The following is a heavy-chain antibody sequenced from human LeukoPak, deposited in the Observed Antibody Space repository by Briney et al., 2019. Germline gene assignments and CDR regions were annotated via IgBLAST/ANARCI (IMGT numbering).Heavy chain of an antibody. J-gene: IGHJ4*02. CDR2: IYSGGST. D-gene: IGHD1-26*01. CDR1: GFTVSSNY. CDR3: AGDRATSYFDY. Sequence: PGGSLRLSCAASGFTVSSNYMSWVRRAPGKGLEWVSVIYSGGSTYYADSVKGRFTISRDNSKNTLYLQMNSLRAGDTAVYYCAGDRATSYFDYWGQGALVTISS. V-gene: IGHV3-53*01.